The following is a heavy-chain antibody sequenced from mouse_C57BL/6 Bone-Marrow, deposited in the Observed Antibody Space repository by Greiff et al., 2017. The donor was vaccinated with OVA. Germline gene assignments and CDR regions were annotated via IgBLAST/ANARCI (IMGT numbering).Heavy chain of an antibody. D-gene: IGHD1-1*01. J-gene: IGHJ3*01. CDR2: ISSGGDYI. Sequence: EVMLVESGEGLVKPGGSLKLSCAASGFTFSSYAMSWVRQTPEKRLEWVAYISSGGDYIYYADTVKGRFTISRDNARNTLYLQMSSLKSEDTAMXYCTRGEALYYGAWFAYWGQGTLVTVSA. CDR1: GFTFSSYA. V-gene: IGHV5-9-1*02. CDR3: TRGEALYYGAWFAY.